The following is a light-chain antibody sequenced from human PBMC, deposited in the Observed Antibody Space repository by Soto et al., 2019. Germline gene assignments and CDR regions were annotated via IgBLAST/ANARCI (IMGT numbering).Light chain of an antibody. V-gene: IGKV1-5*01. CDR1: QSISSW. CDR3: QQYNGYWT. J-gene: IGKJ1*01. CDR2: DAS. Sequence: DIQMTQSPSTLSASVGDRVTITCRASQSISSWLAWYQQKPGQAPKLLIYDASSLESGVPSRFSGSGSGTEFTLTISRRQPDDFATYCCQQYNGYWTFGQGTKVEIK.